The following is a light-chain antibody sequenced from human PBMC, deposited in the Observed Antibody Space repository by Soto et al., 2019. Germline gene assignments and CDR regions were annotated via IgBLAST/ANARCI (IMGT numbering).Light chain of an antibody. Sequence: ENVLTQSPGTLSLSPGERATLSCRASQTVSSYLTWYQQRPGQAPRLLISGASRRATGIPDRFSGRGSGTDFTLTISGLEPEDFALYYCQQYGTSPISFGQGTRLEIK. J-gene: IGKJ5*01. V-gene: IGKV3-20*01. CDR1: QTVSSY. CDR2: GAS. CDR3: QQYGTSPIS.